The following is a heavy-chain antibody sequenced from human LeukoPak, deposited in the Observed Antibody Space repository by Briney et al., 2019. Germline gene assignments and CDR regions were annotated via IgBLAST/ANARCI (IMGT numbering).Heavy chain of an antibody. CDR2: ISGSGGST. CDR1: GFTFSNYV. D-gene: IGHD4-17*01. V-gene: IGHV3-23*01. J-gene: IGHJ4*02. CDR3: AKDGYGVRDY. Sequence: GGSLRLSCAASGFTFSNYVMSWVRQAPGKGLEWVSDISGSGGSTHYADSVKGRFTSSRENSQNTLYLQMNSLRAEDTAVYYCAKDGYGVRDYWGQGTLVTVSS.